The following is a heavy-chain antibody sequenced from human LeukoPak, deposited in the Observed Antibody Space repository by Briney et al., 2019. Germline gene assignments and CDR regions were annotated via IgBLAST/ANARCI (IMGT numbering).Heavy chain of an antibody. J-gene: IGHJ4*02. CDR3: AKKGYSYGPLFDY. CDR1: GGTFSSYA. CDR2: VIPILGIA. Sequence: SVKVSCKASGGTFSSYAISWVRQAPGQGLEWMGRVIPILGIANYAQKFQGRVTITADKSTSTAYMELSSLRSEDTAVYYCAKKGYSYGPLFDYWGQGTLVTVSS. V-gene: IGHV1-69*04. D-gene: IGHD5-18*01.